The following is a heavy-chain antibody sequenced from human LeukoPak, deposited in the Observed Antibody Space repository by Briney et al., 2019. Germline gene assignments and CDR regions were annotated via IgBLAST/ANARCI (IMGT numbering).Heavy chain of an antibody. Sequence: SETLSLTCAVYGGSFSGYYWSWIRQPPGKGLEWIGEINHSGSTNYNPSLKSRVTISVDTSKNLFSLKLSSVTAADTAVYYCARGGGVSDYWGQGTLVTVSS. D-gene: IGHD6-13*01. V-gene: IGHV4-34*01. J-gene: IGHJ4*02. CDR3: ARGGGVSDY. CDR1: GGSFSGYY. CDR2: INHSGST.